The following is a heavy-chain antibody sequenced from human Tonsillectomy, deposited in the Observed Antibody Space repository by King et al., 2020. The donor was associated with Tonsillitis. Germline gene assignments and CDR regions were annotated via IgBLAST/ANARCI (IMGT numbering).Heavy chain of an antibody. J-gene: IGHJ4*02. V-gene: IGHV1-18*01. Sequence: VQLVESGSEMKKPGASVKVSCKTSGYTFSNYHISWFRQAPGQGLEWMGRLIIYNGHANYAQNLQGRVAMTSDTSTSTAFMELRSLRSDDTAIYYCAKSRDRSIPKFSDSRYEGVFDSWGQGTLVTVSS. CDR2: LIIYNGHA. D-gene: IGHD3-9*01. CDR3: AKSRDRSIPKFSDSRYEGVFDS. CDR1: GYTFSNYH.